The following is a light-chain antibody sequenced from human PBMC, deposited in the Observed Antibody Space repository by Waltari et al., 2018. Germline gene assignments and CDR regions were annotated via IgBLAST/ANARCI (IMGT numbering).Light chain of an antibody. V-gene: IGKV1-39*01. CDR2: AAS. Sequence: DIQMTQSPSSLSASVGDRVTITCRASQSISSYLNWYQQKPGKAPKLLSYAASSLQSGVPSRFSGSGSGTDFTLTISSLQPEDFATYYCQQSYSTLPTFGGGTKVEIK. CDR1: QSISSY. J-gene: IGKJ4*01. CDR3: QQSYSTLPT.